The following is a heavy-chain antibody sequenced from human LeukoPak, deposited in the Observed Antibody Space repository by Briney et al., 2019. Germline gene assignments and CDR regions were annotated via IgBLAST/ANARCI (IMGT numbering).Heavy chain of an antibody. CDR1: GGSFSGHY. V-gene: IGHV4-34*01. CDR3: ARHLGGSGTNWFDP. J-gene: IGHJ5*02. Sequence: PSETLSLTCAVYGGSFSGHYWSWIRQPPGKGLEWIGEINHSGSTNYNPSLKSRVTISVDTSKNQFSLKLSSVTAADTAVYYCARHLGGSGTNWFDPWGQGTLVTVSS. CDR2: INHSGST. D-gene: IGHD3-10*01.